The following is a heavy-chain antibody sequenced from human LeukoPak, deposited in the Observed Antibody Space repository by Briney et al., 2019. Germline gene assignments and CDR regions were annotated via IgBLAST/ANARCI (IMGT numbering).Heavy chain of an antibody. V-gene: IGHV4-34*01. J-gene: IGHJ6*02. CDR3: ARSYYGSGPYGMDV. Sequence: SETLSLTCVVYGGSFSGFYWSWIRQPPGKGLEWIGEINHSGSTNYNPSLKSRLTISVGTSKTQFSLRLSSVTAADTAVYYCARSYYGSGPYGMDVWGQGTTVTVS. CDR1: GGSFSGFY. CDR2: INHSGST. D-gene: IGHD3-10*01.